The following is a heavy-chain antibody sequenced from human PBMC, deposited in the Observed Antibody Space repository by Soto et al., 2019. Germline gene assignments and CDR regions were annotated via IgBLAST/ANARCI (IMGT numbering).Heavy chain of an antibody. D-gene: IGHD6-19*01. V-gene: IGHV3-30-3*01. CDR3: AREWAVDDSFGY. J-gene: IGHJ4*01. Sequence: QVQLVESGGGVVQPGRSLRLSCAASGFTFSSYAMHWVRQAPGKGLEWVAVISYDGSNKYYADSVKGRFTISRDNSKNTLYQQMNSLRAEDTAVYYCAREWAVDDSFGYWGHGTLVTVSS. CDR2: ISYDGSNK. CDR1: GFTFSSYA.